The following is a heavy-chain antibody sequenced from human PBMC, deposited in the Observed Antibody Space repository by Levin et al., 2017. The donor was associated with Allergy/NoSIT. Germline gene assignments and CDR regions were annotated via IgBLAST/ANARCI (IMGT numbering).Heavy chain of an antibody. V-gene: IGHV3-15*01. CDR2: IKSKTDGGTT. Sequence: GESLKISCAASGFTFSNAWMSWVRQAPGKGLEWVGRIKSKTDGGTTDYAAPVKGRFTISRDDSKNTLYLQMNSLKTEDTAVYYCTTDRYSSSWYYGMDVWGQGTTVTVSS. CDR1: GFTFSNAW. CDR3: TTDRYSSSWYYGMDV. J-gene: IGHJ6*02. D-gene: IGHD6-13*01.